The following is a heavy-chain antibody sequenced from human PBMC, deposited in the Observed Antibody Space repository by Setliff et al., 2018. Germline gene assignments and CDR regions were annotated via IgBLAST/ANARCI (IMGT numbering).Heavy chain of an antibody. D-gene: IGHD1-1*01. V-gene: IGHV4-39*07. J-gene: IGHJ3*01. CDR1: GGSIGSSLYY. CDR3: ATSYLTLEAAFDV. CDR2: ILYSGGA. Sequence: PSETLSLTCTVSGGSIGSSLYYWAFIRQPPGKGLEWIGSILYSGGAHSNPSLNSRVSISVDTSKNQFSLRLRSVTAADTAFYYCATSYLTLEAAFDVWGQGTMVTVSS.